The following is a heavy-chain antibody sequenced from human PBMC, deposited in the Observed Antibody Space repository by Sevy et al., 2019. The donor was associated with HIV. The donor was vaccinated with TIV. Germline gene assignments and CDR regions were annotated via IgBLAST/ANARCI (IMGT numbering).Heavy chain of an antibody. CDR1: GYTFTTYD. V-gene: IGHV1-8*01. CDR2: MTPNSGNT. Sequence: ASVKVSCKASGYTFTTYDIIWVRQATGEGLEWMGGMTPNSGNTGYAQKFQGRVTMTRNTSISTAYMDLSSLRSEDTAVYYCARVYVASGGGNGMDVWGQGTTVTVSS. J-gene: IGHJ6*02. D-gene: IGHD3-10*02. CDR3: ARVYVASGGGNGMDV.